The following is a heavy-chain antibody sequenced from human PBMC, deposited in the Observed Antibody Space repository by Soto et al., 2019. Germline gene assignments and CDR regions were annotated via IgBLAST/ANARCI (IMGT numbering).Heavy chain of an antibody. D-gene: IGHD2-15*01. V-gene: IGHV4-34*01. CDR2: INHSGST. CDR1: GGSFSGYY. CDR3: ARGRYCSGGSCYSGSSGPPSASGWFDP. J-gene: IGHJ5*02. Sequence: QVQLQQWGAGLLKPSETLSLTCAVYGGSFSGYYWSWIRQPPGKGLEWIGEINHSGSTNYNPSLKSRVTISVDTSKNQFSLKLSSVTAADTAVYYCARGRYCSGGSCYSGSSGPPSASGWFDPWAREPWSPSPQ.